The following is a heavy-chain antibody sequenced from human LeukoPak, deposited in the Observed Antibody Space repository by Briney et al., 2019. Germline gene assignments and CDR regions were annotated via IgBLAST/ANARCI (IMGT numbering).Heavy chain of an antibody. V-gene: IGHV1-69*05. CDR2: IIPIFGTA. J-gene: IGHJ6*03. Sequence: SVKVSCKASGGTFSSYAISWVRQAPGQGLEWMGRIIPIFGTANYAQKLQGRVTMTTDTSTSTAYMELRSLRSDDTAVYYCARSTDYYDSSGYYYMDVWGKGTTVTVSS. CDR3: ARSTDYYDSSGYYYMDV. CDR1: GGTFSSYA. D-gene: IGHD3-22*01.